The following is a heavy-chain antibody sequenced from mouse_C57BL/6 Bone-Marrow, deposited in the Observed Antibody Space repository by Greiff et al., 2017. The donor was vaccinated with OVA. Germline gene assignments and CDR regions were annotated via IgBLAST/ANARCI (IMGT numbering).Heavy chain of an antibody. Sequence: VQLQQSGPELVKPGASVKMSCKASGYTFTDYNMHWVKQSHGKSLAWIGYINPNNGGTSSNQKFKGKATLTVNKASSTAYMELRSLTSEDSAVYYWARFLHYYGSSPFAYWGQGTLVTVSA. CDR2: INPNNGGT. CDR1: GYTFTDYN. J-gene: IGHJ3*01. CDR3: ARFLHYYGSSPFAY. V-gene: IGHV1-22*01. D-gene: IGHD1-1*01.